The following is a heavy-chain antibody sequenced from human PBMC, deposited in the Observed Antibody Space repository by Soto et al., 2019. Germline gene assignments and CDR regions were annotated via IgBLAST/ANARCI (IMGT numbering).Heavy chain of an antibody. CDR3: ARGGASIDDIYYYYGMDV. CDR1: GGSISSYY. V-gene: IGHV4-59*08. J-gene: IGHJ6*02. D-gene: IGHD3-16*01. CDR2: INHSGST. Sequence: SETLSLTCTVSGGSISSYYWSWIRQPPGKGLEWIGYINHSGSTNYNPSLKSRVTISVDTSKNQFSLKLSSVTAADTAVYYCARGGASIDDIYYYYGMDVWGQGTTVTVSS.